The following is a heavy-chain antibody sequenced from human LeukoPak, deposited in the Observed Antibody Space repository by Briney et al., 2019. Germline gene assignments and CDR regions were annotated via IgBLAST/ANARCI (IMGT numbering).Heavy chain of an antibody. CDR2: ISSSSSYI. CDR1: GFTFSSYS. V-gene: IGHV3-21*01. J-gene: IGHJ4*02. Sequence: PGGSLRLSCAASGFTFSSYSMNWVRQAPGKGLEWVSSISSSSSYIYYADSVKGRFTISRDNAKNSLYLQMNSLRAEDTAVYYCARGPIVGATTDLDYWGQGTLVTVSS. CDR3: ARGPIVGATTDLDY. D-gene: IGHD1-26*01.